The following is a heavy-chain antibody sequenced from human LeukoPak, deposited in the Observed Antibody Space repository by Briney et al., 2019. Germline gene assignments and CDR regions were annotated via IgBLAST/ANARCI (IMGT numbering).Heavy chain of an antibody. D-gene: IGHD1-26*01. CDR1: VFTFSSYS. J-gene: IGHJ4*02. CDR3: AGSPTSSDYFDY. CDR2: ISSSGSTI. Sequence: HPVGSLRLSCAAPVFTFSSYSMNWVRQAPGERLEWASYISSSGSTIYYADSVKGRFTISRDNAKNSLCLQMHSLRDEDTAVYYCAGSPTSSDYFDYWGQGTLVTVSS. V-gene: IGHV3-48*02.